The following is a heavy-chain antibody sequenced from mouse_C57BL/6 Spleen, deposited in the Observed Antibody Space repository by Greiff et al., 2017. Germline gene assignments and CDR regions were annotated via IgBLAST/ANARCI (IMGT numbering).Heavy chain of an antibody. CDR2: ISYDGSN. CDR3: ASPITTVVAHFDY. J-gene: IGHJ2*01. Sequence: EVQLQESGPGLVKPSQSLSLTCSVTGYSITSGYFWNWIRQFPGNQLEWMGYISYDGSNNYNPSLKNRISITRDTSKNQFFLKLNSVTTEDTATYYCASPITTVVAHFDYWGQGTTLTVSS. V-gene: IGHV3-6*01. D-gene: IGHD1-1*01. CDR1: GYSITSGYF.